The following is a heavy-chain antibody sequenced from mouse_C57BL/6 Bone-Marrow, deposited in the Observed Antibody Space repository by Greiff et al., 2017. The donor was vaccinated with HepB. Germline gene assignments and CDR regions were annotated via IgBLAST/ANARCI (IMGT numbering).Heavy chain of an antibody. J-gene: IGHJ1*03. Sequence: VQLQQSGAELVKPGASVKISCKASGYTFTDYYINWVKQRPGQGLEWIGKIGPGSGSTYYNEKFKGKATLTADKSSSTAYMQLSSLTSEDSAVYFWARHLYYYGSSYWYFDVWGTGTTVTVSS. CDR1: GYTFTDYY. CDR2: IGPGSGST. D-gene: IGHD1-1*01. CDR3: ARHLYYYGSSYWYFDV. V-gene: IGHV1-77*01.